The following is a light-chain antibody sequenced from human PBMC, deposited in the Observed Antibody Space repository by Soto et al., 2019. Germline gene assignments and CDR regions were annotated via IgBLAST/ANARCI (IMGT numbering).Light chain of an antibody. J-gene: IGLJ3*02. CDR1: SNDIGAFNS. CDR3: SSYTTSNTWV. V-gene: IGLV2-14*01. Sequence: QSALTQPASVSGSPGQSITISCTGSSNDIGAFNSVSWYRQPPGEAPKVLIRGVSYRPSGVSIRFSGSKSDNTASLSISGLQAEDEAHYYCSSYTTSNTWVFGGGTKVTVL. CDR2: GVS.